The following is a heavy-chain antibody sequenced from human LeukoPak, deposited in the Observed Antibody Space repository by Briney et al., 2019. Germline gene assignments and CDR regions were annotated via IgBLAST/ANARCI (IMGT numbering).Heavy chain of an antibody. V-gene: IGHV4-59*01. Sequence: SETLSLTCTVSGGSISSYYWSWIRQPPGKGLEWIGNIYYSGSTNYNPSLKSRVTISVDTSKNQFSLELRSVTAADTAVYYCARRVVDGRWYFDVWGRGTLIRVS. J-gene: IGHJ2*01. CDR2: IYYSGST. CDR3: ARRVVDGRWYFDV. D-gene: IGHD2-2*01. CDR1: GGSISSYY.